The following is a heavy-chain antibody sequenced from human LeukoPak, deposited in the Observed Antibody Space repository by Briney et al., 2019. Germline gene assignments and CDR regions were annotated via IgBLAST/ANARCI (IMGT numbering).Heavy chain of an antibody. CDR3: AKEDVVVPADY. CDR1: GVTFTTDA. Sequence: GGSLRLSCAATGVTFTTDAMSWGRQAPGTGRERVSAMSGSVGGTYYADSVKGRFTISRDNSKNTLYLQMNSLRAEDTAVYYCAKEDVVVPADYWGQGTLVTVSS. D-gene: IGHD2-2*01. V-gene: IGHV3-23*01. J-gene: IGHJ4*02. CDR2: MSGSVGGT.